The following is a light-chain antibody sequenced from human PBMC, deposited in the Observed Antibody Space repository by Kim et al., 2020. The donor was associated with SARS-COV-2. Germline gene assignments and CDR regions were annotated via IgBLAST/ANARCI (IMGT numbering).Light chain of an antibody. CDR1: RSNNGAGYD. CDR3: HSSDSSLSGSEL. Sequence: VTLSCTGSRSNNGAGYDVHWYQQLPGTAPKLLIYGNNNRPSGVPDRFSGSKSGTSASLAIIGLQAEDEAYYYCHSSDSSLSGSELFGGGTQLTVL. J-gene: IGLJ2*01. CDR2: GNN. V-gene: IGLV1-40*01.